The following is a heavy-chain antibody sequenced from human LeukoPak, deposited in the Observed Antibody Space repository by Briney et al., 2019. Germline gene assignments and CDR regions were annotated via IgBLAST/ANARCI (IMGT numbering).Heavy chain of an antibody. CDR2: IYYSGSA. J-gene: IGHJ3*02. V-gene: IGHV4-59*12. CDR3: ARDGVTADAFDI. Sequence: SETLSLTCTVSGGSISSYYWSWIRQPPGKGLEWIGYIYYSGSANYSPSLKSRVTISVDTSKSQFSLKLSSVTAADTAVYYCARDGVTADAFDIWGQGTMVTVSS. D-gene: IGHD2-21*02. CDR1: GGSISSYY.